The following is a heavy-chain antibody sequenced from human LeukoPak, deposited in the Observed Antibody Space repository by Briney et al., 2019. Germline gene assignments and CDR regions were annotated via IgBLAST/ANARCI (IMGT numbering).Heavy chain of an antibody. V-gene: IGHV4-34*12. D-gene: IGHD3-3*01. CDR3: ARGLASGYPPIPFDY. Sequence: SETLSLTCAVYGGSFSGYYWSWIRQPPGKGLEWIGEIIDSGSTKYNSSLKSRVTISVDTSKNQFSLNLSSVTAADTAVYYCARGLASGYPPIPFDYWGQGTLVTVSS. CDR2: IIDSGST. J-gene: IGHJ4*02. CDR1: GGSFSGYY.